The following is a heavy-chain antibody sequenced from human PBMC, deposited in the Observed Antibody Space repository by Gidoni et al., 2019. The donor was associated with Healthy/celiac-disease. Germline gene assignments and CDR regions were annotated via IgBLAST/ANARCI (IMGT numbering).Heavy chain of an antibody. CDR2: ISAYNGNT. Sequence: QVQLVQSGAEVQKPGASVKVSCTASGYTFTSYGISWVRQAPGQGLEWMGWISAYNGNTNYAQKLQGRVTMTTDTSTSTAYMELRSLRSDDTAVYYCARGGPKEDLYSSSLYFDYWGQGTLVTVSS. D-gene: IGHD6-6*01. V-gene: IGHV1-18*01. J-gene: IGHJ4*02. CDR3: ARGGPKEDLYSSSLYFDY. CDR1: GYTFTSYG.